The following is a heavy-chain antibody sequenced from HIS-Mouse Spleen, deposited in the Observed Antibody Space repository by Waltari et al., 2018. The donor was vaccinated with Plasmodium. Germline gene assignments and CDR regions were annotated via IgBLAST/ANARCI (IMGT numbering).Heavy chain of an antibody. J-gene: IGHJ4*02. D-gene: IGHD3-3*01. CDR1: GGSISSSSYY. Sequence: QLQLQESGPGLVKPSETLSLTCTVSGGSISSSSYYWGWIRQPPGKGLEWIGSIYYSGDTYYNPSLKSRVTIAVDTSKNQFSLKLSSVTAADTAVYYCARVAIWTITIFGVVDYWGQGTLVTVSS. V-gene: IGHV4-39*07. CDR2: IYYSGDT. CDR3: ARVAIWTITIFGVVDY.